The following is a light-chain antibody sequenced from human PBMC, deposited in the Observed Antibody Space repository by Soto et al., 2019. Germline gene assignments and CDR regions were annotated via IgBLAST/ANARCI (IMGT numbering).Light chain of an antibody. CDR3: QQSYGTPQIT. CDR2: KAS. V-gene: IGKV1-5*03. CDR1: QSLNRW. Sequence: DIEMSQSPSSLSASVGDRVTITCRASQSLNRWLAWYQQKPGKAPKLLIYKASSLESGVPSRFSGSGSGTDFTLTISSLQPGDFATYYCQQSYGTPQITFGGGTKVDIK. J-gene: IGKJ4*01.